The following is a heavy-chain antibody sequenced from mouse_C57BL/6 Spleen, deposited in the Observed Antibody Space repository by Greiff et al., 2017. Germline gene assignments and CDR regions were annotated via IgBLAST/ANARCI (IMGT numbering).Heavy chain of an antibody. Sequence: VQLQQSGPGLVQPSQSLSITCTVSGFSLTSYGVHWVRQSPGKGLEWLGVIWSGGSTDYNAAFISRLSISKDNSKSQVFFKMNSLQDDDTAIYYCARNYGYDDYYAMDYWGQGTSVTVSS. D-gene: IGHD2-2*01. CDR2: IWSGGST. CDR1: GFSLTSYG. V-gene: IGHV2-2*01. CDR3: ARNYGYDDYYAMDY. J-gene: IGHJ4*01.